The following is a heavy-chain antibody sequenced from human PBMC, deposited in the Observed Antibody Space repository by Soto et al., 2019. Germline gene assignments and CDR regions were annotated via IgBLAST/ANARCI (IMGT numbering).Heavy chain of an antibody. Sequence: QVQLQESGPGLVKPSETLSLTCTVSGGTISSWHWSWIRQPPRKGLEWIGYIYYSGSTNCNPSLKSRVTISVDTSKNQFSLKLSSVTAADTAVYYCARRYGSAIDYWGQGTLVTVSS. CDR3: ARRYGSAIDY. CDR1: GGTISSWH. V-gene: IGHV4-59*08. CDR2: IYYSGST. D-gene: IGHD1-26*01. J-gene: IGHJ4*02.